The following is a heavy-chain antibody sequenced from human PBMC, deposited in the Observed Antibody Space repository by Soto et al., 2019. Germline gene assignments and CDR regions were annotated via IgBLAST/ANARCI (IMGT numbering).Heavy chain of an antibody. CDR3: AKTSAPYNHFFPIDY. Sequence: GGSLRLSCAAPGFTFSTYAMSWVRQTPGKGLEWVSAISGSGGSTYYADSVKGRFTISRDNSKNTLYLQMIGRRVEDTAIYYCAKTSAPYNHFFPIDYWGQGTLVTVSS. V-gene: IGHV3-23*01. CDR2: ISGSGGST. CDR1: GFTFSTYA. J-gene: IGHJ4*02. D-gene: IGHD3-3*01.